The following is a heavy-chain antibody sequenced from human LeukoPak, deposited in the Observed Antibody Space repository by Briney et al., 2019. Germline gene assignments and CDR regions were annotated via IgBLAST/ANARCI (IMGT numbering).Heavy chain of an antibody. CDR2: IKLDGSEK. J-gene: IGHJ4*02. Sequence: PGGSLRLSCAASGFTFSSYWMNWVRQAPGKGLEWVANIKLDGSEKNYVASVKGRFTISRDNAKNSLYLQMNSLRAEDAAVYYCAREGGMAYWGQGTLVTVSS. D-gene: IGHD6-13*01. CDR3: AREGGMAY. V-gene: IGHV3-7*01. CDR1: GFTFSSYW.